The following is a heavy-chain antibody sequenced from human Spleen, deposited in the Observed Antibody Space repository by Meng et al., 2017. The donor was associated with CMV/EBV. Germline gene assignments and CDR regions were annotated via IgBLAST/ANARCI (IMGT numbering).Heavy chain of an antibody. J-gene: IGHJ4*02. V-gene: IGHV1-18*01. Sequence: ASVKVSCKAAGFLFISYGISWVRQAPGQGLEWMGWISGYNGNTNYAQKFQGRVTMTTDTSTSTAYMELRSLRSDDTAVYYCARDSPVYCSSISCLALTFIDHWGQGTLVTVSS. CDR3: ARDSPVYCSSISCLALTFIDH. CDR2: ISGYNGNT. D-gene: IGHD2-2*01. CDR1: GFLFISYG.